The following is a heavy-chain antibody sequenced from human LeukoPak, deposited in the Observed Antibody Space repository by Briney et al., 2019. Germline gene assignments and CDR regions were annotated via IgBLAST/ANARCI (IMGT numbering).Heavy chain of an antibody. D-gene: IGHD4-17*01. CDR1: GYTLTELS. CDR2: FNPEDGET. J-gene: IGHJ6*02. Sequence: ASVKVSCKVSGYTLTELSMHWVRQAPGKGLEWIGRFNPEDGETIYAQKFQGRVTITEDTSTDTAYMELSSLRSEDTAVYYCATADTVTTLLNYYYGMDVWGQGTTVTVSS. V-gene: IGHV1-24*01. CDR3: ATADTVTTLLNYYYGMDV.